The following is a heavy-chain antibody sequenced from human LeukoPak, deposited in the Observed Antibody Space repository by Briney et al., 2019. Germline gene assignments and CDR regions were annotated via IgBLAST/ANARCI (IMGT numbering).Heavy chain of an antibody. CDR3: ARTSRIAGLGYFDY. CDR1: GFTFSSCW. J-gene: IGHJ4*02. Sequence: GGSLRLSCAASGFTFSSCWMHWVRQAPGKGLVWVSRINSDGSSTSYADSVKGRFTISRDNAKNTLYLQMNSLRAEDTAVYYCARTSRIAGLGYFDYWGQGTLVTVSS. CDR2: INSDGSST. V-gene: IGHV3-74*01. D-gene: IGHD6-13*01.